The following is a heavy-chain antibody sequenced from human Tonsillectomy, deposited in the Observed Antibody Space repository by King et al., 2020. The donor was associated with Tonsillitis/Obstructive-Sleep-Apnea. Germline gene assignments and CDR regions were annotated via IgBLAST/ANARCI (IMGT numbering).Heavy chain of an antibody. CDR2: ISYDGNNK. V-gene: IGHV3-30*18. CDR1: GFTFSSYG. CDR3: AKNMEILVVNNAFDT. D-gene: IGHD1-26*01. Sequence: VQLVESGGGVVQPGRSLRLSCAASGFTFSSYGMHWVRQAPGKGLEWVALISYDGNNKYYEDSVKGRFTISRDNSKNTLYLQLNSLRAEATAVYNCAKNMEILVVNNAFDTWGEGTLVSVSS. J-gene: IGHJ3*02.